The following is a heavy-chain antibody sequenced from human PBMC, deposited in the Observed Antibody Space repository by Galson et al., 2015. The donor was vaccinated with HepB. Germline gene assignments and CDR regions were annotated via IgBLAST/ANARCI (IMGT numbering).Heavy chain of an antibody. D-gene: IGHD3-9*01. J-gene: IGHJ3*02. CDR3: ATDSRYFDPFKPFDI. CDR1: GYTLTELS. V-gene: IGHV1-24*01. CDR2: FDPEDGET. Sequence: SVKVSCKVSGYTLTELSMHWVRQAPGKGLEWMGGFDPEDGETIYAQKFQGRVTMTEDTSTDTAYMELSSLRSEDTAVYYCATDSRYFDPFKPFDIWGQGTMVTVSS.